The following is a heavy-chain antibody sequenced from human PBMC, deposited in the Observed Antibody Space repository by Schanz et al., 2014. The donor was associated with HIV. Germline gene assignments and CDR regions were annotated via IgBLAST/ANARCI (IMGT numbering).Heavy chain of an antibody. Sequence: EVQLVESGGGLVKPGGSLRLSCAASGFTFSSYNMNWVRQAPGKGLEWVSSISSSSSYIYYADSVKGRFTISRDNAKNSLYLQMNSLRAEDTAVYYCARDPLYYYDSSGPADYWGQGTLVTVSS. V-gene: IGHV3-21*01. CDR1: GFTFSSYN. CDR2: ISSSSSYI. D-gene: IGHD3-22*01. CDR3: ARDPLYYYDSSGPADY. J-gene: IGHJ4*02.